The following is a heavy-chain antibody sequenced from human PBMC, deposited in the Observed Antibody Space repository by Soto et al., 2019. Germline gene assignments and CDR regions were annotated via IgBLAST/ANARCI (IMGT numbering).Heavy chain of an antibody. CDR3: ARGGFVAVTAATKHYYYRMDV. V-gene: IGHV1-46*01. D-gene: IGHD2-2*01. J-gene: IGHJ6*02. CDR1: GYTFTSYY. CDR2: INPSGGST. Sequence: ASVKVSCKVSGYTFTSYYMHWVRQAPGQGLEWMGIINPSGGSTSYAQKFQGRVTMTRDTSTSTVYMELSSLRSEDTAVYYCARGGFVAVTAATKHYYYRMDVWGQGTTVPVSS.